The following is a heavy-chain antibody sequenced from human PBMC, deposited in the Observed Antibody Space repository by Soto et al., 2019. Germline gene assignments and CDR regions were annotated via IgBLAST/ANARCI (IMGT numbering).Heavy chain of an antibody. CDR3: ARAIILDYIKDSHWFDP. CDR2: IYYSGST. Sequence: PSETLSLTCTVSGGSISSYYWSWIRQPPGKGLEWIGYIYYSGSTNYNPSLKSRVTISVDTSKNQFSLKLSSVTAADTAVYYCARAIILDYIKDSHWFDPWGQGTLVTVSS. D-gene: IGHD3-3*01. CDR1: GGSISSYY. J-gene: IGHJ5*02. V-gene: IGHV4-59*01.